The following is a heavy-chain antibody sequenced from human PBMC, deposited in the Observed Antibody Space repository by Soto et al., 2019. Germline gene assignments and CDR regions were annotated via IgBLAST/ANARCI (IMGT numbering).Heavy chain of an antibody. V-gene: IGHV4-59*08. Sequence: SETLSLTCTVSGGSISSYYWSWIRQPPGKGLEWIGYIYYSGSTNYNPSLKSRVTISVDTSKNQFSLKLSSVTAADTAVYYCARHWVDWLYSGPPTHRTGYYYYMDVWGKGTTVTVSS. CDR3: ARHWVDWLYSGPPTHRTGYYYYMDV. CDR1: GGSISSYY. D-gene: IGHD3-9*01. J-gene: IGHJ6*03. CDR2: IYYSGST.